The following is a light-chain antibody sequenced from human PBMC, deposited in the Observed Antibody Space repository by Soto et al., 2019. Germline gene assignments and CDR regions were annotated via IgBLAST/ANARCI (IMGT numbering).Light chain of an antibody. J-gene: IGKJ4*01. V-gene: IGKV3-15*01. CDR1: QSVSSK. Sequence: IVMTQSAVTLSVCPGERATLSCRASQSVSSKFAWYQQKPGQAPRLLLYGTSIRATGIPPRFSGSGSGTEFTLTISSLQSEDFAVYYCQQYNSWPLTFGGGTKVEIK. CDR3: QQYNSWPLT. CDR2: GTS.